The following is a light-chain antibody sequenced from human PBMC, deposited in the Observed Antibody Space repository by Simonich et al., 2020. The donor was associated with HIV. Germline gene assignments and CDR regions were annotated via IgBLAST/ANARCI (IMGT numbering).Light chain of an antibody. CDR1: SSNIGAGYD. V-gene: IGLV1-40*01. CDR2: GNS. Sequence: QSVLTQPPSVSGAPGQRVTISCTGSSSNIGAGYDVHWYQQLPGTAPNLLIYGNSNRPSGVPDRFSGSKSGNTASLTISGLQAGDEADYYCCSYAGSSTWVFGGGTKLTVL. J-gene: IGLJ3*02. CDR3: CSYAGSSTWV.